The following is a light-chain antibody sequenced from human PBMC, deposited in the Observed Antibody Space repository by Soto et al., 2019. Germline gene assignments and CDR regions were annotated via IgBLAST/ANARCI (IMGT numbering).Light chain of an antibody. CDR2: DAS. J-gene: IGKJ1*01. V-gene: IGKV3-20*01. CDR1: QSVSNIY. Sequence: LTQTPDTLTLSPGERATLSCRASQSVSNIYLECYQQKHGQAPRLLIYDASNRATGIPARCSGSGSGTDFTHTISRVEPDDYAVYYCQRYGGFGQGTKVDIK. CDR3: QRYGG.